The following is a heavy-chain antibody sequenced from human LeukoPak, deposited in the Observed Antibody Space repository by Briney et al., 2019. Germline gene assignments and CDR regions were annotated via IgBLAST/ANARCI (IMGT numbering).Heavy chain of an antibody. CDR2: INSDGSST. J-gene: IGHJ1*01. D-gene: IGHD1-26*01. V-gene: IGHV3-74*01. CDR1: GFTFSSYW. Sequence: GGSLRLSCAASGFTFSSYWMHWVRPAPGKGLVWVSRINSDGSSTSYADSVKGRFTISRDNSKNTLYLQMNSLRAEDTAVYYCAKVRGIVGAFPLWGQGTLVTVSS. CDR3: AKVRGIVGAFPL.